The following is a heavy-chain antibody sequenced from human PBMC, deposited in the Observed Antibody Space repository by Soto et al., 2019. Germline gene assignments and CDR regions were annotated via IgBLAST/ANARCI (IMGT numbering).Heavy chain of an antibody. CDR3: ARRGNYYDTSGYYGD. Sequence: SETLSLTCTVSGGSISSYYWSWIRQPPGKGLEWIGYIYYSGSTNYNPSLKSRVTISVDTSKNQFSLKLSSVTAADTAVYYCARRGNYYDTSGYYGDWGLGTLVTVSS. J-gene: IGHJ4*02. V-gene: IGHV4-59*08. CDR2: IYYSGST. D-gene: IGHD3-22*01. CDR1: GGSISSYY.